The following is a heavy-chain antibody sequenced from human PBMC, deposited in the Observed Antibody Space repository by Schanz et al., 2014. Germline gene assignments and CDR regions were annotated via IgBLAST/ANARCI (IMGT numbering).Heavy chain of an antibody. CDR1: GFTVSSDH. CDR2: IWSDGSGK. CDR3: ARLPVGYGSGSWDV. J-gene: IGHJ6*02. Sequence: VQLVESGGGFVQPGGSLGLSCVVSGFTVSSDHMSWVRQAPGKGLEWVAVIWSDGSGKYYADSVKGRFTISRDSPKNTLYLQMNSLRVEDTAVYYCARLPVGYGSGSWDVWGQGTTVAVSS. V-gene: IGHV3-33*01. D-gene: IGHD3-10*01.